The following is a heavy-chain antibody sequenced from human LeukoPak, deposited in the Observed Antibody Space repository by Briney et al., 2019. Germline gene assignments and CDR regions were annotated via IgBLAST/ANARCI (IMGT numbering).Heavy chain of an antibody. D-gene: IGHD2-21*01. V-gene: IGHV1-2*02. CDR2: INPNSGGT. J-gene: IGHJ5*02. Sequence: ASVKVSCKTSGYSFTDYYMHWVRQAPGQGLEWMGWINPNSGGTSSAQKFQGRVTMTRDTSITTVYVEVSWLTSDDTAIYYCARADRLHGGPYLIGPWGQGTLVTVSS. CDR3: ARADRLHGGPYLIGP. CDR1: GYSFTDYY.